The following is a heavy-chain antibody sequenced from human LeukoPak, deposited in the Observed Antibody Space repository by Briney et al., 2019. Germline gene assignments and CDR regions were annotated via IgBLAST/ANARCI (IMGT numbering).Heavy chain of an antibody. V-gene: IGHV3-7*01. Sequence: PGGSLRLSCAASGLTFSSYWMSWVRQAPGKGLEWVANIKQDGSEKYYVDSVKGRFTISRDNAKDSLYLQMNSLRAEDTAVYYCARDLVVPAAIPFYYYYYMDVWGKGTTVTVSS. J-gene: IGHJ6*03. CDR2: IKQDGSEK. CDR3: ARDLVVPAAIPFYYYYYMDV. CDR1: GLTFSSYW. D-gene: IGHD2-2*02.